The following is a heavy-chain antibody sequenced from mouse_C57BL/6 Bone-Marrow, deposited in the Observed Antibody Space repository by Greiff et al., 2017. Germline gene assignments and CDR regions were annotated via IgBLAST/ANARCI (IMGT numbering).Heavy chain of an antibody. Sequence: QVQLQQPGAELVKPGASVKLSCKASGYTFTSYWMQWVKQRPGQGLEWIGEIDPSASYTNYNQKFKGKATLTVDTSSSTAYMQLSSLTSEDSAVYYCARSGYYGSSSYWGQGTSVTVSS. D-gene: IGHD1-1*01. CDR2: IDPSASYT. CDR3: ARSGYYGSSSY. CDR1: GYTFTSYW. V-gene: IGHV1-50*01. J-gene: IGHJ4*01.